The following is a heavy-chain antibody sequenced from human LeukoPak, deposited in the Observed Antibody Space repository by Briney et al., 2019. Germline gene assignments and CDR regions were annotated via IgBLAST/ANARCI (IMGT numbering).Heavy chain of an antibody. J-gene: IGHJ4*02. Sequence: GGSLRLSCSASGFTFKSYWMIWLGQAPGKGLKGVANINQDGSVQNYVDPVKGRITISRDNPKTSVYLQMRSLSAQDTAFYSCVVTRRSRGFDYWGQGTVVSVSS. CDR2: INQDGSVQ. CDR1: GFTFKSYW. V-gene: IGHV3-7*03. CDR3: VVTRRSRGFDY. D-gene: IGHD2/OR15-2a*01.